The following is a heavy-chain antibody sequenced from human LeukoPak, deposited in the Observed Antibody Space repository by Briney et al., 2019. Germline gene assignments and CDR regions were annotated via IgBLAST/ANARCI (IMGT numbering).Heavy chain of an antibody. J-gene: IGHJ4*02. CDR2: IIPIFGTA. CDR1: GGTFSSYA. CDR3: ARDDCSGGCCFGY. V-gene: IGHV1-69*05. Sequence: SVKVSCKASGGTFSSYAISWVRQASGQGLEWMGGIIPIFGTANYAQKFQGRVTITTDESTSTAYMELSSLRSEDTAVYYCARDDCSGGCCFGYWGQGTLVTVSS. D-gene: IGHD2-15*01.